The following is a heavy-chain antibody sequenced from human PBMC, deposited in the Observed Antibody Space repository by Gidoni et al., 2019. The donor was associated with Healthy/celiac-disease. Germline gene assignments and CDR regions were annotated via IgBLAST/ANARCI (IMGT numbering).Heavy chain of an antibody. V-gene: IGHV4-30-4*01. CDR1: GGSISSGDYY. CDR3: AREGSSWDIVVVPAANDYYYYGMDV. Sequence: QVQLQESGPGLVKPSQTLSLPCTVSGGSISSGDYYWSWIRQPPGKGLEWIGYIYYSGSTYYHPSLKSRVTISVDTSKNQFSLKLSSVTAADTAVYYCAREGSSWDIVVVPAANDYYYYGMDVWGQGTTVTVSS. CDR2: IYYSGST. D-gene: IGHD2-2*01. J-gene: IGHJ6*02.